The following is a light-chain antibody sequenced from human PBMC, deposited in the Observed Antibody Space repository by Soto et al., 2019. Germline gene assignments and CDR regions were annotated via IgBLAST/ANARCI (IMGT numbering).Light chain of an antibody. V-gene: IGKV1D-16*01. J-gene: IGKJ2*01. CDR2: AAS. CDR3: QQYNSYSYT. Sequence: DIQMTQSTSSVSASVGDRFTITCRASQGISSWLDWYQQKPGKAPKLLXYAASSLQSGVPSRFRGSGSGTEFALTISSLQPDDFEPYYCQQYNSYSYTFGQGTKVDIK. CDR1: QGISSW.